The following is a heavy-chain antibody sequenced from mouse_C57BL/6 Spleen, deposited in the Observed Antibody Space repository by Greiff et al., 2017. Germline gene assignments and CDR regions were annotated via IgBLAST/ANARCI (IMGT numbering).Heavy chain of an antibody. CDR2: IHPNSGST. Sequence: QVHVKQPGAELVKPGASVKLSCKASGYTFTSYWMHWVKQRPGQGLEWIGMIHPNSGSTNYNEKFKSKATLTVDKSSSTAYMQLSSLTSEDSAVYYCAKLGRYAMDYWGQGTSVTVSS. CDR3: AKLGRYAMDY. V-gene: IGHV1-64*01. CDR1: GYTFTSYW. J-gene: IGHJ4*01. D-gene: IGHD4-1*01.